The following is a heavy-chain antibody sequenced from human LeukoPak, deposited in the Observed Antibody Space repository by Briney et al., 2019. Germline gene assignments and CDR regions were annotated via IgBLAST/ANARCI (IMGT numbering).Heavy chain of an antibody. D-gene: IGHD1-26*01. V-gene: IGHV1-8*01. CDR2: MNPNSGYT. J-gene: IGHJ4*02. CDR3: ARVGLGEETFDF. CDR1: GYTFTSYD. Sequence: ASVKVSCKASGYTFTSYDINWVRQATGQGLEWMGWMNPNSGYTGYAQKFQGRVTMTRNTSISTAYMELSSLRSEDTAVYYCARVGLGEETFDFWGQGTLVTVSS.